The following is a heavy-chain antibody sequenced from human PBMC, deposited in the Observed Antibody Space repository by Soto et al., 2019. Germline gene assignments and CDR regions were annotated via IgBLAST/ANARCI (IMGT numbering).Heavy chain of an antibody. CDR2: ISGSGGST. CDR3: AKDWRASWYYDY. CDR1: GFTFSSYA. V-gene: IGHV3-23*01. D-gene: IGHD2-2*01. Sequence: GGSLRLSCAASGFTFSSYAMSWVRQAPGKWLEWVSAISGSGGSTYYADSVKGRFTISRDNSKNTLYLQMNSLRAEDTAVYYCAKDWRASWYYDYWGQGTLVTVSS. J-gene: IGHJ4*02.